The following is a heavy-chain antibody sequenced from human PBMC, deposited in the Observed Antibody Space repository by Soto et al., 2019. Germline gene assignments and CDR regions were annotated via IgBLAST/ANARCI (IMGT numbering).Heavy chain of an antibody. CDR1: GYTFTSYD. J-gene: IGHJ6*03. CDR2: MNPNSGNT. D-gene: IGHD3-9*01. Sequence: QVQLVQSGAEVKKPGASVKVSCKASGYTFTSYDIHWVRQATGQGLEWMGWMNPNSGNTGYAQKFQGRVTMTRNTSISTAYMELSSLRSEDTAVYYCARGSDDILTGYYQQVYYYYYMYVWGKGTTVTVSS. V-gene: IGHV1-8*01. CDR3: ARGSDDILTGYYQQVYYYYYMYV.